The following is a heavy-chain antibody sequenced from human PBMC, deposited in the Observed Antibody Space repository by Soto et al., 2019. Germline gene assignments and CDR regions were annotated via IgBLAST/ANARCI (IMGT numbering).Heavy chain of an antibody. Sequence: VQLVQSGAEVKKPGSSVKVSCKASGGTFSSYAISWVRQAPGQGLEWMGGIIHIFGTANYAQKFQGRVMITADESTSTAYVELSSLRSEDTAVYYCAREATGSLPADSPFDYWGQGTLVTVS. D-gene: IGHD2-2*01. CDR2: IIHIFGTA. CDR1: GGTFSSYA. J-gene: IGHJ4*02. CDR3: AREATGSLPADSPFDY. V-gene: IGHV1-69*01.